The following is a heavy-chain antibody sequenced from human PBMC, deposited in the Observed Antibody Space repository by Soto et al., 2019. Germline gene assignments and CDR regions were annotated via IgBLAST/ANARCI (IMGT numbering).Heavy chain of an antibody. CDR2: INPNSGGT. D-gene: IGHD3-9*01. Sequence: ASVKVSCKASGYTFTGYYMHWVRQAPGQGLEWMGWINPNSGGTNHAQKFQGWVTMTRDTSISTAYMELSRLRSDDTAVHYCARDFFPTRYYDILTGYYSSMFDPWGQGTLVTVSS. V-gene: IGHV1-2*04. J-gene: IGHJ5*02. CDR1: GYTFTGYY. CDR3: ARDFFPTRYYDILTGYYSSMFDP.